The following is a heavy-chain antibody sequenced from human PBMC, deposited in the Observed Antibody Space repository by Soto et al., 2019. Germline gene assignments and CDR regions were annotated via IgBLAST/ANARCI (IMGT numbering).Heavy chain of an antibody. CDR1: GFTFSVYA. Sequence: PGGSLRLSXAASGFTFSVYAMSWVRQAPGKGLEWVSAISSNGGRTFYADSLRGRFTISRDNSKSALYLQMNNLRAEDTAIYYCAKYSELPYEAYLQQWGQGTLVTVSS. J-gene: IGHJ1*01. D-gene: IGHD1-7*01. CDR2: ISSNGGRT. V-gene: IGHV3-23*01. CDR3: AKYSELPYEAYLQQ.